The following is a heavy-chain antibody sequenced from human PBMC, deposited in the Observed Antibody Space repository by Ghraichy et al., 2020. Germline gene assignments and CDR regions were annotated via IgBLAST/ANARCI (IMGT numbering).Heavy chain of an antibody. J-gene: IGHJ4*02. CDR2: IRSKANSYAT. CDR1: GFTFSGSA. V-gene: IGHV3-73*01. CDR3: TSRVGVGAVSSVDY. D-gene: IGHD1-26*01. Sequence: LTCAASGFTFSGSAMHWVRQASGKGLEWVGRIRSKANSYATAYAASVKGRFTISRDDSKNTAYLQMNSLKTEDTAVYYCTSRVGVGAVSSVDYWGQGTLVTVSS.